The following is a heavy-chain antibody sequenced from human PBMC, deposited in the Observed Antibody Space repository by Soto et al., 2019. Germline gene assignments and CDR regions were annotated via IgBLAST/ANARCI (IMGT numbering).Heavy chain of an antibody. V-gene: IGHV3-30*03. CDR3: ARDGITMVRGVIIGYYYGMDV. CDR2: ISYDGSNK. CDR1: GFTFSSYG. Sequence: SLRLSCAASGFTFSSYGMHWVRQAPGKGLEWVAVISYDGSNKYYADSVKGRFTISRDNAKNSLYLQMNSLRAEDTAVYYCARDGITMVRGVIIGYYYGMDVWGQGTTVTVSS. J-gene: IGHJ6*02. D-gene: IGHD3-10*01.